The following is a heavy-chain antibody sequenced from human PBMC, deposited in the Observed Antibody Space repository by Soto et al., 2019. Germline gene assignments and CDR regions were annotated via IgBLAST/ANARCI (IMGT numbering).Heavy chain of an antibody. J-gene: IGHJ4*02. V-gene: IGHV1-69*13. CDR3: ARGLDCSSTSCYDV. CDR1: GGTFSSYA. D-gene: IGHD2-2*01. CDR2: IIPIFGTA. Sequence: SVKVSCKASGGTFSSYAISWVRQAPGQVLEWMGVIIPIFGTASYAQKFQGRVTITADESTSTAYMELSSLRSEDTAVDYCARGLDCSSTSCYDVGGQGTLVTVSS.